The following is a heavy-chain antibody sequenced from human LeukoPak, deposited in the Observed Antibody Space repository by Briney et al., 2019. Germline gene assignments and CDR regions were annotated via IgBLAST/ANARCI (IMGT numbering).Heavy chain of an antibody. CDR3: ARGSGSDAFDI. J-gene: IGHJ3*02. D-gene: IGHD1-26*01. V-gene: IGHV4-61*02. CDR1: GGSISSGSYY. CDR2: IYTSEST. Sequence: SQTLSLTCTFSGGSISSGSYYWSWIRQPAGKGLEWIGRIYTSESTNYNPSLKSRVTISVDTSKNQFSLKLSSVTAADTAVYYRARGSGSDAFDIWGQGTMVTVSS.